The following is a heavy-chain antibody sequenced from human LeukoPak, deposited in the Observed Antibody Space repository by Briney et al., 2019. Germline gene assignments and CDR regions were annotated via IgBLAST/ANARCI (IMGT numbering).Heavy chain of an antibody. J-gene: IGHJ3*02. Sequence: PGGSLRLSCAASGFTVSSKYMNWVRQPPGKGLEWVSLIYSDESTYYADSVKGRFTISRQNSRNTLFLQMNSLRVEDTAVYYCARSSPATLGATDFWSGYYTGAFDIWGQGTMVTVSS. CDR1: GFTVSSKY. D-gene: IGHD3-3*01. V-gene: IGHV3-53*04. CDR3: ARSSPATLGATDFWSGYYTGAFDI. CDR2: IYSDEST.